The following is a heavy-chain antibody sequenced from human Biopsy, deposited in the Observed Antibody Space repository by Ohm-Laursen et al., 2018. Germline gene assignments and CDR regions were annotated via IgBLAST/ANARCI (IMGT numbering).Heavy chain of an antibody. Sequence: SSVRVSCNASGGSFSDYGLSWVRQAPGRGLEWMGRVIPISNTANYAQNFQDRLTITADRSTNTAYMELNSLRSEDTAVYFCATLTEDYGASPDSWGQGTLVVVSS. CDR2: VIPISNTA. D-gene: IGHD4-17*01. V-gene: IGHV1-69*06. CDR1: GGSFSDYG. J-gene: IGHJ4*02. CDR3: ATLTEDYGASPDS.